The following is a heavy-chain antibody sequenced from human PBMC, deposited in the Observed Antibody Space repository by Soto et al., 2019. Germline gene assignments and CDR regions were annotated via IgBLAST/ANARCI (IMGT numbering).Heavy chain of an antibody. V-gene: IGHV4-34*01. CDR2: INHSGTT. D-gene: IGHD5-18*01. Sequence: XETLSLTCALFGGSFKDHYWSWIRQSPGKGLEWIGEINHSGTTNYNPSLKSRVTISVDTSKSQVSLRLSSVTAADTAIFYCARGLGGFSYTAYYYALDVWAQGTTVTVSS. CDR3: ARGLGGFSYTAYYYALDV. J-gene: IGHJ6*02. CDR1: GGSFKDHY.